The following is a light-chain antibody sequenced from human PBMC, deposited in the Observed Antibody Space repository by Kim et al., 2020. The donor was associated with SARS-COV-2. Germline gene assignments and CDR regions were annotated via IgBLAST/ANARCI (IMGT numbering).Light chain of an antibody. Sequence: QSALTQPASVSGSPGQSITISCTGTSSDVGGYNFVSWCQQHPGKAPKLMIYGVSERPSGVSNRFSGSKSGNTASLTISGLQAEDEADYYCSSYTSSSTSYVFGTGTKVTVL. J-gene: IGLJ1*01. CDR1: SSDVGGYNF. V-gene: IGLV2-14*01. CDR3: SSYTSSSTSYV. CDR2: GVS.